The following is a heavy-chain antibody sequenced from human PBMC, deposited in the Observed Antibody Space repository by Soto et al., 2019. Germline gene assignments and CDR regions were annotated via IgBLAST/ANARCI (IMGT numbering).Heavy chain of an antibody. D-gene: IGHD4-17*01. Sequence: QVQLQESGPGLVKPSETLSLTCTVSGGSISSYYWSWIRQPPGKELEWIGYIYYSGSTNYNPSLKSRVTISVDTSKKQFSLKLRSVHAADTAVYYCARGILTVTSCYYFDYWGQGTLVTVSS. J-gene: IGHJ4*02. CDR2: IYYSGST. CDR1: GGSISSYY. CDR3: ARGILTVTSCYYFDY. V-gene: IGHV4-59*01.